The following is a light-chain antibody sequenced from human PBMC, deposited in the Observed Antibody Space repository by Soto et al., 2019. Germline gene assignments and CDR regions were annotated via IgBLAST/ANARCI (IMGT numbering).Light chain of an antibody. V-gene: IGKV3-20*01. J-gene: IGKJ2*01. CDR3: QQYSNSPFT. Sequence: DIVLTQSPGTLYLSPGERAILSCRASQNIRSNYLAWYQQKSGQAPRLLIYGVSSRATGIPDRFSGSGSGTDFTLTISRLEPEDFAVYYCQQYSNSPFTFGQGTKVDIK. CDR2: GVS. CDR1: QNIRSNY.